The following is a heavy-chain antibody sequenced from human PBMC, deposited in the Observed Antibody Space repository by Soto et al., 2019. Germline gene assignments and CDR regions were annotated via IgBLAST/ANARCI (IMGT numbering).Heavy chain of an antibody. Sequence: ASVKVSCKTSGYTFTSYSVHWVRQAPGQRLEWMGWINAGNGNTKYSQKFQGRVTITRDTSASTAYMELSSLRSEDTAVYYCARGSGPMIEWHWGQGTLVTVSS. CDR2: INAGNGNT. D-gene: IGHD3-22*01. V-gene: IGHV1-3*01. CDR3: ARGSGPMIEWH. CDR1: GYTFTSYS. J-gene: IGHJ4*02.